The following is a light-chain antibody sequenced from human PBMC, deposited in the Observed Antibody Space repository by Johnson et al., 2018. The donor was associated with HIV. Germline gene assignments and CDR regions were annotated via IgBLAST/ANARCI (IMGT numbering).Light chain of an antibody. CDR3: GTWDSSLSAKYV. CDR2: ENN. J-gene: IGLJ1*01. V-gene: IGLV1-51*02. Sequence: QSVLTQPPSVSAAPGQKVTISCSGTSSNIGNNYVSWYQQFPGTAPKILIYENNKRPSGIPDRFSGSKSGQSATLGITGLQTGDEAVYSCGTWDSSLSAKYVFGTETKITVL. CDR1: SSNIGNNY.